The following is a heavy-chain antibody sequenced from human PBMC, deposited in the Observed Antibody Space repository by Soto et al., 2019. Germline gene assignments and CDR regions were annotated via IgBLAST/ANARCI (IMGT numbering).Heavy chain of an antibody. V-gene: IGHV1-18*01. CDR1: GYTFTNYG. CDR3: ARGVGSGSYYTRYSWFDP. Sequence: QVQLVQSGAEVKKPGASVKVSCKASGYTFTNYGISWVRQAPGQGLEWMGWISAYNGNTKYAQKLQGRVTMTTDTATSTAYTEQRSLRSDDTAVYYCARGVGSGSYYTRYSWFDPWGQGTLVTVSS. J-gene: IGHJ5*02. CDR2: ISAYNGNT. D-gene: IGHD3-10*01.